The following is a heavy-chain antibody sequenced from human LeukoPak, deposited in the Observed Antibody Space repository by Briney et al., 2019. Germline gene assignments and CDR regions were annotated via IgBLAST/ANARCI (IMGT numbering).Heavy chain of an antibody. V-gene: IGHV3-48*01. D-gene: IGHD1-14*01. CDR3: ARDRVTFDI. CDR1: GGSISSSS. J-gene: IGHJ3*02. CDR2: ISSSSSTI. Sequence: ETLSLTCTVSGGSISSSSYYWGWIRQPPGKGLEWVSYISSSSSTIYYADSVKGRFTISRDNAKNSLYLQMNSLRAEDTAVYYCARDRVTFDIWGQGTMVTVSS.